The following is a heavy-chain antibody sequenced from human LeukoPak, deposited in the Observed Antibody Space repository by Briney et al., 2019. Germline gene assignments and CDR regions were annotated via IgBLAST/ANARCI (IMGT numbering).Heavy chain of an antibody. V-gene: IGHV4-34*01. CDR3: ARGRGAARH. D-gene: IGHD6-6*01. J-gene: IGHJ4*02. CDR2: INHSGST. CDR1: GGSFSGYY. Sequence: SETLSLNCAVYGGSFSGYYWSWIRQPPGKGLEWIGEINHSGSTNYNPSLKSRVTISVDTSKNQFSLKLSSVTAADTAVYYCARGRGAARHWGQGTLVTVSS.